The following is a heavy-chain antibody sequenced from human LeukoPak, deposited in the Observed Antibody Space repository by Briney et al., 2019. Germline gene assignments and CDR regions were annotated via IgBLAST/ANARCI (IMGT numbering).Heavy chain of an antibody. J-gene: IGHJ4*02. Sequence: GGSLRLSCAASGFTFDEYGMIWFRQAPGKGLGWVSAINSNGGSTGYADSVKGRFTMSRDNVKNSLYLQMDSLRAEDTALYYCARVQRWGYSNYFDYWGQGTLVTVSS. CDR2: INSNGGST. D-gene: IGHD4-11*01. CDR3: ARVQRWGYSNYFDY. CDR1: GFTFDEYG. V-gene: IGHV3-20*04.